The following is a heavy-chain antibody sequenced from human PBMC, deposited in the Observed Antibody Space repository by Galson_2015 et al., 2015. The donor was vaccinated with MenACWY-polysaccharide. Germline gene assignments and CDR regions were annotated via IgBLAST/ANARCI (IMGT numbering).Heavy chain of an antibody. J-gene: IGHJ3*02. CDR3: AKDTGPGEYAYSWGTFDI. D-gene: IGHD3-10*01. CDR2: VSASGGST. V-gene: IGHV3-23*01. CDR1: GFTFSSYA. Sequence: SLRLSCAASGFTFSSYAMGWVRQAPGKGLEWVSGVSASGGSTVYTDSAKGRFTMSRDNSKRSLYLQMNSLRAEDTAVYYCAKDTGPGEYAYSWGTFDIWGHGTMVTVSS.